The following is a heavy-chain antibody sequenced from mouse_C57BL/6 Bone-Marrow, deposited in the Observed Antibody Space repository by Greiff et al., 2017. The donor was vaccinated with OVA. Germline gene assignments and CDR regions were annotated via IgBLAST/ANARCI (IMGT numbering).Heavy chain of an antibody. CDR2: IYPGDGDT. CDR1: GYAFSSYW. J-gene: IGHJ2*01. Sequence: QVQLQQSGAELVKPGASVKISCKASGYAFSSYWMNWVKQRPGKGLEWIGQIYPGDGDTNYNGKFKGKATLTADKSSSTAYMQLSSLTSEDSAVYFCARYRITTVVDYFDYWGQGTTLTVSS. CDR3: ARYRITTVVDYFDY. D-gene: IGHD1-1*01. V-gene: IGHV1-80*01.